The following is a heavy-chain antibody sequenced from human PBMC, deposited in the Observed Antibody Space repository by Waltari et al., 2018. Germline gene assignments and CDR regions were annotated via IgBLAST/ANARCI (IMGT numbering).Heavy chain of an antibody. CDR3: ARQPLHSYGIRHFDY. Sequence: EVQLVQSGAEVKKPGASLQISCEGSGSSFTRYWLGWVRQMPGKGLEWMGVIFPGDSNTKYSPSFRGQVTISADNSITTAYLQWSSLKASDTAIYFCARQPLHSYGIRHFDYWGQGTPVTVS. J-gene: IGHJ4*02. CDR1: GSSFTRYW. CDR2: IFPGDSNT. V-gene: IGHV5-51*01. D-gene: IGHD5-18*01.